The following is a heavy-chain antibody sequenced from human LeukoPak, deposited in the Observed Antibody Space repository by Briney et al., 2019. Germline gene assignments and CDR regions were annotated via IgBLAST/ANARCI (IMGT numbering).Heavy chain of an antibody. D-gene: IGHD3-10*01. CDR2: INSDGNTI. J-gene: IGHJ4*02. CDR1: GFTFSNNL. Sequence: GGSLRLSCAASGFTFSNNLMHWVRQGPGRGLVWVSHINSDGNTIRYADSVKGRFTISRDNAKNTLYLQMNSLRAEDTAVYFCARDFSGAIDYWGRGTQVTVSS. V-gene: IGHV3-74*01. CDR3: ARDFSGAIDY.